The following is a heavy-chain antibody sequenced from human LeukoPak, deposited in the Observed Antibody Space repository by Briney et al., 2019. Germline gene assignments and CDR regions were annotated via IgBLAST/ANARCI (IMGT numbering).Heavy chain of an antibody. D-gene: IGHD3-10*01. Sequence: GLLRLSCAASGFTFSGYEMNWVRQAPGKGLEWVSYISSNGNSIYYGDSVKGRFTISRDNAKNSLYLHMNSLRAEDTALYYCARVSGSGSFYNVFEYWGQGTLVTVSS. CDR2: ISSNGNSI. J-gene: IGHJ4*02. V-gene: IGHV3-48*03. CDR1: GFTFSGYE. CDR3: ARVSGSGSFYNVFEY.